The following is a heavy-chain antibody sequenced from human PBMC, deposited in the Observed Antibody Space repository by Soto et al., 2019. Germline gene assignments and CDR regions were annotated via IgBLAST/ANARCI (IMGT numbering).Heavy chain of an antibody. CDR2: IYHSGSI. CDR1: SVSISSTNC. J-gene: IGHJ3*01. D-gene: IGHD2-2*01. CDR3: ADDCSSSSCYGRSFDV. V-gene: IGHV4-4*02. Sequence: QVQLHEPGPGLVKPSGTLSRICAVSSVSISSTNCWRGVRQSPGKGRECVVEIYHSGSINYNPSLKSGVTMSVDKSNNLFALKWSSVTDADTAVYYCADDCSSSSCYGRSFDVWGQGTMVTVSS.